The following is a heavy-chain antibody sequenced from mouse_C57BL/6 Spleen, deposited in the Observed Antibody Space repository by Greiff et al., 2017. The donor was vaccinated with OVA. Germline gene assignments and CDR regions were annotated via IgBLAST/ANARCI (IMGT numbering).Heavy chain of an antibody. J-gene: IGHJ2*01. CDR1: GFTFSSYA. Sequence: EVMLVESGGGLVKPGGSLKLSCAASGFTFSSYAMSWVRQTPEKRLEWVATISDGGSYTYYPDNVKGRFTISRDNAKNNLYLQMSHLKSEDTAMYYCARGGDGYWGYWGQGTTLTVSS. CDR2: ISDGGSYT. CDR3: ARGGDGYWGY. V-gene: IGHV5-4*03. D-gene: IGHD2-3*01.